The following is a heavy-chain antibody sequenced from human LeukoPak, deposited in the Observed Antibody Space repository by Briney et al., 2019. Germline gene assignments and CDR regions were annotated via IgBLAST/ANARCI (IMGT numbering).Heavy chain of an antibody. J-gene: IGHJ4*02. CDR2: IIGGAGST. V-gene: IGHV3-23*01. D-gene: IGHD5-12*01. CDR3: AKDWGDSGGYDEGPRFDY. Sequence: PGGSLRLSCAASGFSFSSHGMSWVRQAPGKGLEWVSGIIGGAGSTYYADSVKGRFTISGDNSKNTLYLQMNSLRAEDTAVYYCAKDWGDSGGYDEGPRFDYWGQGTLVTVSS. CDR1: GFSFSSHG.